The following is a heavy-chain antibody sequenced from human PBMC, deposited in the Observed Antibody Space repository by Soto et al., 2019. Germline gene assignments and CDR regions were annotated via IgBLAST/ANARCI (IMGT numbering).Heavy chain of an antibody. CDR3: ARAPVNWFDP. Sequence: SETLSLTCAVSGYSISSGYYLGWIRQPPGKGLEWIGSIYHSGSTYYNPSLKSRVTISVDTSKNQFSLKLSSVTAADTAVYYCARAPVNWFDPWGQGTLVTVSS. CDR1: GYSISSGYY. CDR2: IYHSGST. V-gene: IGHV4-38-2*01. J-gene: IGHJ5*02. D-gene: IGHD4-17*01.